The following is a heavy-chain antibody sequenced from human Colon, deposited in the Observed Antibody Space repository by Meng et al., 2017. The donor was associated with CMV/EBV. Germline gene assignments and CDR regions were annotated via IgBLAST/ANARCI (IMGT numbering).Heavy chain of an antibody. CDR3: ASGAHDSSEGDWFDP. CDR1: GGSFSGYY. J-gene: IGHJ5*02. D-gene: IGHD3-22*01. CDR2: INHSGST. V-gene: IGHV4-34*01. Sequence: SETLSLTCAVYGGSFSGYYWSWIHQPPGKGLEWIGEINHSGSTNYNPSLKSRVTISVDTSKNQFSLKLSSVTAADTAVYYCASGAHDSSEGDWFDPWGQGTLVTVSS.